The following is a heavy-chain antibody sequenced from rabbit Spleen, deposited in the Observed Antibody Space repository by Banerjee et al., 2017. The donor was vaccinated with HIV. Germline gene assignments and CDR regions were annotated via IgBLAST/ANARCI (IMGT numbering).Heavy chain of an antibody. CDR2: IYAGSGGRA. J-gene: IGHJ3*01. CDR1: GFTLSSYYM. D-gene: IGHD6-1*01. V-gene: IGHV1S45*01. Sequence: QEHLKESGGGLVQPGGSLKLSCKASGFTLSSYYMNWVRQAPGKGLEWIGCIYAGSGGRAYYASWAKGRFTISKTSSTTVTLQMTSLTAADTATYFCARDLHYASVWGQGTLVTVS. CDR3: ARDLHYASV.